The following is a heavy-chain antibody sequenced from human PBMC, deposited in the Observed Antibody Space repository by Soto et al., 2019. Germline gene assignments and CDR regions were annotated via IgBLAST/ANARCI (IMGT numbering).Heavy chain of an antibody. CDR1: GYNFRNFG. J-gene: IGHJ3*01. CDR2: ISGNNGRT. D-gene: IGHD5-18*01. Sequence: QVQLEQSGDAVKKPGASVKVSCKASGYNFRNFGITWVRQASGQGLEWLGWISGNNGRTSSARKFRGRVVLTTDTATNTAYMELRSLTSDDTAVYYCAREGYSSGFDPFDFWGQGTKVTVSS. V-gene: IGHV1-18*01. CDR3: AREGYSSGFDPFDF.